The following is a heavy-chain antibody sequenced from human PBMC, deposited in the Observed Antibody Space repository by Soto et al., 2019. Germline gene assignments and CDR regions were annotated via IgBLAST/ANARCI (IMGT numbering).Heavy chain of an antibody. CDR3: ARVAAAQCGEPTDY. Sequence: EVQLVESGGGLVQPGGSLRLSCAASGFTFSSYSMNWVRQAPGKGLEWVSYISSSSSTIYYADSVKGRFTISRDNAKNSLYLQLTSLRAADTAVYDCARVAAAQCGEPTDYWGQGTLVTVSS. J-gene: IGHJ4*02. V-gene: IGHV3-48*01. CDR1: GFTFSSYS. CDR2: ISSSSSTI. D-gene: IGHD6-25*01.